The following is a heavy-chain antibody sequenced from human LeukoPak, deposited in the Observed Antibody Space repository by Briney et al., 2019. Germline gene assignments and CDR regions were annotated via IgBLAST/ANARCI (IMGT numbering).Heavy chain of an antibody. CDR3: ARTPIYYFDNSGYYN. CDR1: GGSISTSSYY. J-gene: IGHJ1*01. D-gene: IGHD3-22*01. Sequence: PSETLSLTCTVSGGSISTSSYYWGWVRQPPGKGLEWIGNIFYSGSTYYSPSLKSRVTISLDTSRNQFSLKLNSVTAADTAVYYCARTPIYYFDNSGYYNWGQGTLVTVSS. CDR2: IFYSGST. V-gene: IGHV4-39*07.